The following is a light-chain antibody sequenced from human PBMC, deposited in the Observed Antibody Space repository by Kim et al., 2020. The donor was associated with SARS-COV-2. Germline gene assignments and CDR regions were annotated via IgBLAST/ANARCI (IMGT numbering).Light chain of an antibody. Sequence: EIVLTQPPGTLSLSPGERVILSCRASQSVADNHLAWFQQEPGQAPRLLIYGTSSRATGIPDRFSGSGSGTDFTLTISRLEPEDSAVYYCQQYDRPPYTFGQGTKLEI. V-gene: IGKV3-20*01. CDR2: GTS. J-gene: IGKJ2*01. CDR3: QQYDRPPYT. CDR1: QSVADNH.